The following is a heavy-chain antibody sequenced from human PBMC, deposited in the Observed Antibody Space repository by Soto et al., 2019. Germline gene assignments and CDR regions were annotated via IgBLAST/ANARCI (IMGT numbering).Heavy chain of an antibody. V-gene: IGHV4-4*02. CDR3: ATVPPRIVVVLAEFPT. CDR2: IYHNGIA. J-gene: IGHJ4*02. CDR1: GTSISSTYW. D-gene: IGHD2-21*01. Sequence: QVELKQSGPGLVRPSGTLSLTCRVSGTSISSTYWWTWVRQSPGKGLEWIGEIYHNGIAKYNPSLKVGVLLSVAKSTVQVSRTLTSLPAADTAVYYCATVPPRIVVVLAEFPTWGQGTLVTVSS.